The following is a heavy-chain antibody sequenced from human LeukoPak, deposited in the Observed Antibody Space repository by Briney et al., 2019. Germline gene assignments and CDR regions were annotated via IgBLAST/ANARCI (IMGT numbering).Heavy chain of an antibody. CDR2: IHSDGRST. J-gene: IGHJ4*02. CDR3: ARGGIAAGV. D-gene: IGHD6-13*01. V-gene: IGHV3-74*01. Sequence: GGSLRLSCAASGFTFSSYWMHWVRQAPGKGLAWVSRIHSDGRSTSYADSVKGRFTISRDNAKNTLYLQMNSLRADDTAVYYCARGGIAAGVRGQGTLVTVSS. CDR1: GFTFSSYW.